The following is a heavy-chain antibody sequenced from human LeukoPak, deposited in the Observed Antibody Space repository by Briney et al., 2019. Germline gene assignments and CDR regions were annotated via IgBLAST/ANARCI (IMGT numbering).Heavy chain of an antibody. J-gene: IGHJ3*02. CDR2: IISHGGST. D-gene: IGHD1-7*01. CDR3: AREGIGNYNDAFDI. Sequence: GGSLRLSCAASGFSFSSYTMHWVRQAPGKGLEYVSAIISHGGSTHYADSVKGRFTISRDNSKNTLFLQMGSLRAEDMAVYYCAREGIGNYNDAFDIWGQGTMVTVSS. CDR1: GFSFSSYT. V-gene: IGHV3-64*02.